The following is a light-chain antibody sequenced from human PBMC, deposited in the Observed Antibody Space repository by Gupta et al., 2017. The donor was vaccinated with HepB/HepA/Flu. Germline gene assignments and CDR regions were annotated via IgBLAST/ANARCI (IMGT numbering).Light chain of an antibody. CDR2: SNN. Sequence: QSVLTQPPSASGTPGQRVALSCSGSSFNIGNNPVNWYQQLPGTAPKLLIYSNNQRPSGVPDRFSAAKSGTSASLAISGLQSEEEADYYCAAWDGSLNVLAFGGGTKLTVL. CDR3: AAWDGSLNVLA. CDR1: SFNIGNNP. V-gene: IGLV1-44*01. J-gene: IGLJ2*01.